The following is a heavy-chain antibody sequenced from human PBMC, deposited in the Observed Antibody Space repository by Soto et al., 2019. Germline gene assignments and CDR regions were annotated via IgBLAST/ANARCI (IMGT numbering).Heavy chain of an antibody. Sequence: ASVKVSCKASGYTLTSYAMHWVRQAPGQRLEWMGWINAGNGNTKYSQKFQGRFTISRDNSMNTLYLQMNSLRADDTAIYYCAKDLHWFAMDVWGQGTTVTVSS. CDR2: INAGNGNT. J-gene: IGHJ6*02. V-gene: IGHV1-3*01. CDR1: GYTLTSYA. D-gene: IGHD3-10*01. CDR3: AKDLHWFAMDV.